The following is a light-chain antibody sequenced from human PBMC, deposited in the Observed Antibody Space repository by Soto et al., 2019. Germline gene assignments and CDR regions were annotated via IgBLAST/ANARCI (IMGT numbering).Light chain of an antibody. V-gene: IGKV3-20*01. CDR1: QRVSSRY. CDR3: QYYGDSPRT. J-gene: IGKJ1*01. CDR2: GAS. Sequence: ELVLTQSPGTLSLSPGASATLSCRASQRVSSRYLAWYQKKPGQPPRLLIYGASTRATDIPDRVGGSGSETDFTLTISWLDPEDFAVYHCQYYGDSPRTFGQGTKVEVK.